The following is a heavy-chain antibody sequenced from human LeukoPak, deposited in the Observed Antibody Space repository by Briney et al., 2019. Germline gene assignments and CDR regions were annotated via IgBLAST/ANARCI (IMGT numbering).Heavy chain of an antibody. CDR3: ARHGLAPNAFDI. CDR1: GGFISSSSYY. CDR2: IYYSGST. Sequence: SETLSLTCTVSGGFISSSSYYWGWIRQPPGKGLEWIGNIYYSGSTHYNPSLKSRVTIFVDTSKNQFSLKLSSVTAADTAVYYCARHGLAPNAFDIWGQGTMVTVSS. J-gene: IGHJ3*02. V-gene: IGHV4-39*01. D-gene: IGHD6-6*01.